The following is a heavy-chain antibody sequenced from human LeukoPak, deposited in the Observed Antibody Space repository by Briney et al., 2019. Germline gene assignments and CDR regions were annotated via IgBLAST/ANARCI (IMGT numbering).Heavy chain of an antibody. CDR2: IYYSGST. CDR3: ATESMESGFGELLQVYYFDY. J-gene: IGHJ4*02. D-gene: IGHD3-10*01. CDR1: GGSISSYY. V-gene: IGHV4-59*01. Sequence: SETLSLTCTVSGGSISSYYWSWIRQPPGKGLEWIGYIYYSGSTNYNPSLKSRVTISVHTSKNQFSLKLSSVTAADTAVYYCATESMESGFGELLQVYYFDYWGQGTLVTVSS.